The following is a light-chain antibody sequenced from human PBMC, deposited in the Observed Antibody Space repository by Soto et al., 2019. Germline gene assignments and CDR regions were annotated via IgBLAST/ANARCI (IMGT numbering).Light chain of an antibody. CDR3: SSYSSSSTLYV. J-gene: IGLJ1*01. V-gene: IGLV2-14*01. CDR1: ISDVGGYNY. CDR2: EVS. Sequence: QSVLTQPASVSGSPGQSTPISCTGTISDVGGYNYVSWFQQHPGKPPKLMIFEVSDQPSGISNRFSGSKSGNTASLTISGLQAEDEADYYCSSYSSSSTLYVFGTGTKLTVL.